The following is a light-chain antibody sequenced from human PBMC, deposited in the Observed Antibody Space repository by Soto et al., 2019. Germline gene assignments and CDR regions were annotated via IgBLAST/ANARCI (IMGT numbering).Light chain of an antibody. CDR2: APS. CDR3: QQSYSTHPGT. Sequence: DIQITQSPSTPSAPVGDRITITFRASKSISSWLAWYQQKPRKAPKLLLYAPSSLQSGVPSRFSGSGSGTDFTLTISSLQHEDFATYYCQQSYSTHPGTFGQGTKVDIK. CDR1: KSISSW. V-gene: IGKV1-39*01. J-gene: IGKJ1*01.